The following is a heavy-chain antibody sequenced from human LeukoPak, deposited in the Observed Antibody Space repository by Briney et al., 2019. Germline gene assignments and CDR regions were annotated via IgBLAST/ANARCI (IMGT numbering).Heavy chain of an antibody. D-gene: IGHD7-27*01. CDR2: IYYSGST. V-gene: IGHV4-59*12. Sequence: SETLSLTCTVSGGSISSYYWSWIRQPPGKGLEWIGYIYYSGSTNYNPSLKSRVTISVDTSKNQFSLKLSSVTAADTAVYYCARYGDPWYFDLCGRGTLVTVSS. CDR1: GGSISSYY. J-gene: IGHJ2*01. CDR3: ARYGDPWYFDL.